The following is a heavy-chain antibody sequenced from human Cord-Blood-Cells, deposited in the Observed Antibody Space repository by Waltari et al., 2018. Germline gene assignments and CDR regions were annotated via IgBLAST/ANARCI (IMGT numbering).Heavy chain of an antibody. J-gene: IGHJ4*02. D-gene: IGHD4-17*01. CDR1: GYTFTSYY. Sequence: QVQLVQSGAEVKKPGASVKVSCKASGYTFTSYYMHWVRQAPGQGLEWMGIINPSGGSTSYAQKFQGRVTITRDTSTSTVYMELSSLRSEDTAVYYCARGGWHDYGDYGGDYWGQGTLVTVSS. CDR2: INPSGGST. V-gene: IGHV1-46*01. CDR3: ARGGWHDYGDYGGDY.